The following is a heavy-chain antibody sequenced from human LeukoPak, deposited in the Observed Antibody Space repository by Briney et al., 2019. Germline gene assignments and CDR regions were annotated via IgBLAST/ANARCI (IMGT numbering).Heavy chain of an antibody. CDR3: ARDKANYDGYYYYYMDV. D-gene: IGHD4-23*01. J-gene: IGHJ6*03. CDR1: GYTVTSYG. V-gene: IGHV1-18*01. CDR2: ISAYNGNT. Sequence: ASVKVSCKASGYTVTSYGISWVRQAPGQGLEWMGWISAYNGNTNYAQKLQGRVTMTTDTSTSTAYMELRSLRSDDTAVYYCARDKANYDGYYYYYMDVWGKGTTVTVSS.